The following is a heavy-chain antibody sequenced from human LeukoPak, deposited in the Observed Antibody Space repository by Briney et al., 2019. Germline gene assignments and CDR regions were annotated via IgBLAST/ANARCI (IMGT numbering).Heavy chain of an antibody. Sequence: SETLSLTCTVSGGSISSSSYYWGWIRQPPGKGLEWIGSIYYSGSTYYNPSLKSRVTISVDTSKNQFSLKLSSVTAADTAVYYCARTISGYSSSSSSDYWGQGTLVTVSS. CDR2: IYYSGST. J-gene: IGHJ4*02. D-gene: IGHD6-13*01. CDR3: ARTISGYSSSSSSDY. V-gene: IGHV4-39*07. CDR1: GGSISSSSYY.